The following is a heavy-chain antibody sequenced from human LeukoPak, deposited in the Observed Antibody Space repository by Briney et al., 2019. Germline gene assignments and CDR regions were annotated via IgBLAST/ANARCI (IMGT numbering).Heavy chain of an antibody. D-gene: IGHD2-15*01. CDR1: GFIFNNFE. CDR2: ISSRGDTM. V-gene: IGHV3-48*03. CDR3: ARATSLLPPYYFYYMDV. Sequence: GGSLRLSCAASGFIFNNFEMNWVRQSPGKGLEWVSYISSRGDTMYYADSVKGRFTTSRDNAKNSLYLQTNSLRAEDTAVYYCARATSLLPPYYFYYMDVWGKGTTVTVSS. J-gene: IGHJ6*03.